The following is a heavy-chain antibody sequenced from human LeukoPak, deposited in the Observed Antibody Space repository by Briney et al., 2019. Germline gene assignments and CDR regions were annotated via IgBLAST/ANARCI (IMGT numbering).Heavy chain of an antibody. CDR3: ARDVPPYLTSPWGLDV. V-gene: IGHV3-66*01. Sequence: GGSLRLSCAASGFTVSGNYISWVRQAPEKGLEWVSLISGDGTTYYADPVKGRFTISRDNSKNTVHLQMNSLRPEDAALYYCARDVPPYLTSPWGLDVWGQGTTVSVSS. D-gene: IGHD1-14*01. CDR1: GFTVSGNY. CDR2: ISGDGTT. J-gene: IGHJ6*02.